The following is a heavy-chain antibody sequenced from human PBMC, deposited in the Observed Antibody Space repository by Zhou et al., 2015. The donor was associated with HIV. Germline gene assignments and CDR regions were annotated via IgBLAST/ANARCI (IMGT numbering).Heavy chain of an antibody. V-gene: IGHV1-69*02. D-gene: IGHD5-18*01. CDR3: ASRVDTAMAYYYYYGMDV. Sequence: QVQLVQSGAEVKKPGSSVKVSCKASGGTFSSYTISWVRQAPGQGLEWMGRIIPILGIANYAQKFQGRVTITADKSTSTAYMELSSLRSEDTAVYYCASRVDTAMAYYYYYGMDVWGQGP. CDR2: IIPILGIA. CDR1: GGTFSSYT. J-gene: IGHJ6*02.